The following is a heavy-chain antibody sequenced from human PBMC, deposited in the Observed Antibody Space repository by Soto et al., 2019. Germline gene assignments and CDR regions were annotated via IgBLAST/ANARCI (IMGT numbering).Heavy chain of an antibody. D-gene: IGHD3-22*01. CDR2: IKQDGSEK. J-gene: IGHJ6*02. Sequence: HPGGSLRLSCAASEFTFSSYWMSWVRQAPGKGLEWVANIKQDGSEKYYVDSVKGRFTISRDNAKNSLYLQMNSLRAEDTAVYYCARFYYDSSGYLPSPYYYYYGMDVWGQGTTVTVSS. V-gene: IGHV3-7*04. CDR3: ARFYYDSSGYLPSPYYYYYGMDV. CDR1: EFTFSSYW.